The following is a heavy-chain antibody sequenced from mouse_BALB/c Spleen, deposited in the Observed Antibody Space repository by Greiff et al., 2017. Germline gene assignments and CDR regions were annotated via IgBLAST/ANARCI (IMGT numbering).Heavy chain of an antibody. V-gene: IGHV5-17*02. CDR1: GFTFSSFG. Sequence: EVKLVESGGGLVQPGGSRKLSCAASGFTFSSFGMHWVRQAPEKGLEWVAYISSGSSTIYYADTVKGRFTISRDNPKNTLFLQMTSLRSEDTAMYYCARLGGHYGSRYPFDYGGEGTPLTVSS. CDR3: ARLGGHYGSRYPFDY. D-gene: IGHD1-1*01. CDR2: ISSGSSTI. J-gene: IGHJ2*01.